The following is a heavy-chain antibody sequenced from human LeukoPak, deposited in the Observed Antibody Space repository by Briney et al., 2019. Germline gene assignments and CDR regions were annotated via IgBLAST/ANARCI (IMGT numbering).Heavy chain of an antibody. J-gene: IGHJ6*03. CDR1: GASISSYY. CDR3: ARAEVSYYYYYMDV. CDR2: IYYSGST. Sequence: SETLSLTCTVSGASISSYYWSWIRQPPGKGLEWIGYIYYSGSTNYNPSLKSRVTISVDTSKNQFSLKLSSVTAADTAVYYCARAEVSYYYYYMDVWGKGTTVTVSS. V-gene: IGHV4-59*01.